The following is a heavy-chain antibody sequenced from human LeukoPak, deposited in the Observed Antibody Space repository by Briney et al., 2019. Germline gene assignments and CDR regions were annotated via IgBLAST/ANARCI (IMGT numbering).Heavy chain of an antibody. CDR1: GESLNSYY. CDR3: AGGAWATRLGS. V-gene: IGHV4-34*01. D-gene: IGHD2-15*01. CDR2: IYESGTT. Sequence: SETLSLTCAVYGESLNSYYWSWVRQPPGEGLEWIGEIYESGTTEYNPSLKSRVTISMVPSKQQFSLSLSSVIAADTAVYYCAGGAWATRLGSWGLGTPVIVSS. J-gene: IGHJ4*02.